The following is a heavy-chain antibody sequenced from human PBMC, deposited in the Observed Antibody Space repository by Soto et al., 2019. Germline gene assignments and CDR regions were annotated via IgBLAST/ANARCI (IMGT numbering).Heavy chain of an antibody. J-gene: IGHJ3*02. CDR1: GGSFSGYY. CDR3: ARGQYCSSTSCLIGAFDI. D-gene: IGHD2-2*01. CDR2: INHSGST. V-gene: IGHV4-34*01. Sequence: SETLSLTCAVYGGSFSGYYWSWIRQPPGKGLEWIGEINHSGSTNYNPSHKSRVTISVDTSKNQYSLKLSSVTAADTAVYYCARGQYCSSTSCLIGAFDIWGQGTMVTVSS.